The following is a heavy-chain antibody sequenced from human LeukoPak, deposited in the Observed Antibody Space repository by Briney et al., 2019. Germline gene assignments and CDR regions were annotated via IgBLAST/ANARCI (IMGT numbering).Heavy chain of an antibody. D-gene: IGHD3-22*01. Sequence: PSETLSLTCAVYGGSFSGYYWSWIRQPPGKGLEWIGEINHSGSTNYNPSLKSRVTISVDTSKNQFSLKLSSVTAADAAVYYCARVNTMIVVDYWGQGTLVTVS. CDR3: ARVNTMIVVDY. CDR1: GGSFSGYY. V-gene: IGHV4-34*01. CDR2: INHSGST. J-gene: IGHJ4*02.